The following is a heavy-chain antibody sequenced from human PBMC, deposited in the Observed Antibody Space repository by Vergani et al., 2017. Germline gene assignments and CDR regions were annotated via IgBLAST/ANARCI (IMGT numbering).Heavy chain of an antibody. CDR2: IYSGGST. D-gene: IGHD3-22*01. V-gene: IGHV3-53*01. CDR3: ASLPMDSSGEYYYYYYGMDV. J-gene: IGHJ6*02. Sequence: EVQLVESGGGLIQPGGSLRLSCAASGFTVSSNYMSWVRQAPGKGLEWVSVIYSGGSTYYADSVKGRFTISRDNSKNTLYLQMNSLRAEDTAVYYCASLPMDSSGEYYYYYYGMDVWGQGTTVTVSS. CDR1: GFTVSSNY.